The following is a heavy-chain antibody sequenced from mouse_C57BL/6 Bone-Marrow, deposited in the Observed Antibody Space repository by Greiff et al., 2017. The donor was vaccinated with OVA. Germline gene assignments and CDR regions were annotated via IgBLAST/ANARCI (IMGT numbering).Heavy chain of an antibody. V-gene: IGHV5-9-1*02. D-gene: IGHD2-5*01. CDR1: GFTFSSYA. CDR3: TRDYSNYPVDY. Sequence: EVKLVESGEGLVKPGGSLKLSCAASGFTFSSYAMSWVRQTPEKRLEWVAYISSGGDYIYYAEPVKGRFTISRDNARNTLYLQMSSLKSEDTAMYYCTRDYSNYPVDYWGQGTSVTVSS. CDR2: ISSGGDYI. J-gene: IGHJ4*01.